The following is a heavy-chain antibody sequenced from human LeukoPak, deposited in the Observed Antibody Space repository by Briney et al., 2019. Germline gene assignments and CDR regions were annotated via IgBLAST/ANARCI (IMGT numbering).Heavy chain of an antibody. CDR3: ARVDFGDYFDTSDYHFFDF. Sequence: GGSLRLSCAASGFTFSNCWMSWVRQAPGKALEWVSSIRSESTFTSYSDSVKGRFTISRDNAKNSLHLQMNSLRAEDTAVYFCARVDFGDYFDTSDYHFFDFWGQGTLVTVSS. D-gene: IGHD3-22*01. J-gene: IGHJ4*02. CDR1: GFTFSNCW. V-gene: IGHV3-21*06. CDR2: IRSESTFT.